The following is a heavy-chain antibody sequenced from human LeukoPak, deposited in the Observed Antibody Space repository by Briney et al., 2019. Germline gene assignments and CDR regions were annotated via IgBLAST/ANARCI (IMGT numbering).Heavy chain of an antibody. J-gene: IGHJ4*02. D-gene: IGHD6-19*01. CDR3: ARGRIGGWTYY. CDR2: IKTDGRST. CDR1: GFTFSDYW. Sequence: GGSLRLSCAASGFTFSDYWMHWVRQAPGKGLVWVSRIKTDGRSTNYADSVKGRFTISRDNAKNTLYLQMNSLRAEDTDVYYCARGRIGGWTYYWGQGTLVTVSS. V-gene: IGHV3-74*01.